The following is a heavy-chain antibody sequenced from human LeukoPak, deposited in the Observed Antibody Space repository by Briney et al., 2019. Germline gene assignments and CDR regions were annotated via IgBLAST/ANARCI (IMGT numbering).Heavy chain of an antibody. CDR2: ISAIKNST. CDR3: ATVDATKWNYG. V-gene: IGHV3-48*01. D-gene: IGHD1-7*01. Sequence: GGSLRLSCAASGFTFSNYSMNWVRQAPGKGLEWVSYISAIKNSTYYADSVKGRFTISRDNAKDSLNLQMNSLRVEDTAVYYCATVDATKWNYGGGQGTLVIVSS. CDR1: GFTFSNYS. J-gene: IGHJ4*02.